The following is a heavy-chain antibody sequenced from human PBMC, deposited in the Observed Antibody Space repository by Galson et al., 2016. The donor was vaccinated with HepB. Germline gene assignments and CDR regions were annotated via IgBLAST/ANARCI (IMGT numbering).Heavy chain of an antibody. CDR1: GYTFNKYG. V-gene: IGHV1-18*01. D-gene: IGHD6-13*01. Sequence: QSGAEVKKPGASVKVSCKASGYTFNKYGFIWVRQAPGQGLERMGWISVYNGDTKYSPKVQGRVTMTADTSTSTVYMELRRLGSDDTAVYYCARDRDTRGSWYGGASDWGQGTLLTGSS. CDR3: ARDRDTRGSWYGGASD. CDR2: ISVYNGDT. J-gene: IGHJ1*01.